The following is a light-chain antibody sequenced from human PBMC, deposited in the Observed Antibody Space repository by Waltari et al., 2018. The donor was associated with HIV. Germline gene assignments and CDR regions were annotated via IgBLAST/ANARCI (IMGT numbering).Light chain of an antibody. CDR1: QRISAK. Sequence: EIVMTQSPPTLSVSPGQRVTLSCRASQRISAKVALYRQRPGQAPRLPIYEAATRPTGIPARFSGSWSGTEFTLTISSLQSEDFATYFCQQYDSGPRGITFGQGTMLEIK. J-gene: IGKJ2*01. V-gene: IGKV3-15*01. CDR2: EAA. CDR3: QQYDSGPRGIT.